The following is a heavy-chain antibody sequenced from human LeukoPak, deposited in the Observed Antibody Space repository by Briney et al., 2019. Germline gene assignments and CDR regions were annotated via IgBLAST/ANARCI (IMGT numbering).Heavy chain of an antibody. J-gene: IGHJ4*02. CDR3: ARVRVRGVVDY. D-gene: IGHD3-10*01. CDR1: GGSISSSSDY. CDR2: IDSSGST. V-gene: IGHV4-61*02. Sequence: SETLSLTCTVSGGSISSSSDYWSWIRQPAGKGLEWIGRIDSSGSTSYNPSLKSRLTISVDTSKNQFSLKLSSVTAADTAVYYCARVRVRGVVDYWGQGTLVTVSS.